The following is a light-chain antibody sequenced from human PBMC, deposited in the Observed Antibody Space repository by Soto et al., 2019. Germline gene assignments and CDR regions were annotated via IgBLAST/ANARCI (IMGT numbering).Light chain of an antibody. CDR2: DVS. J-gene: IGLJ1*01. V-gene: IGLV2-14*01. CDR3: SSYTSSSTLVV. Sequence: QSVLTQPASVSGSPGQSITISCTGTSSDGGGYNYVSWCQQHPGKAPKLMIYDVSNRPSGVSNRFSGSKSGNTASLTISGLQAEDEADYYCSSYTSSSTLVVFGTGTKVTVL. CDR1: SSDGGGYNY.